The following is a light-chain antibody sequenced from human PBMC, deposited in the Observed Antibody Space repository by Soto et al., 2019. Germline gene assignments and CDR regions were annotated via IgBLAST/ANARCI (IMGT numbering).Light chain of an antibody. Sequence: EVVMTQSPATVSVSPGEGVTLSCRACQTISNDLAWYQQRPGQAPRLLIYGASTRATGVPARFSGGGSGTKFTLTISSLQSEDFAFYYCQQNNKWPPVTFGGGTKVDIK. CDR3: QQNNKWPPVT. CDR2: GAS. CDR1: QTISND. V-gene: IGKV3-15*01. J-gene: IGKJ4*01.